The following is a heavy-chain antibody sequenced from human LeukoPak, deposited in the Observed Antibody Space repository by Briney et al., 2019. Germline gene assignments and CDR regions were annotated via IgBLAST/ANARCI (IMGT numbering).Heavy chain of an antibody. CDR3: ARAGSAPIVVVPAAILGPQFDY. CDR2: ISYGGSNK. J-gene: IGHJ4*02. V-gene: IGHV3-30-3*01. D-gene: IGHD2-2*02. CDR1: GFTFSSYA. Sequence: GGSLRLSCAASGFTFSSYAMHWVRQAPGKGLEWVAVISYGGSNKYYADSVKGRFTISRDNSKNTLYLQMNSLRAEDTAVYYCARAGSAPIVVVPAAILGPQFDYWGQGTLVTVSS.